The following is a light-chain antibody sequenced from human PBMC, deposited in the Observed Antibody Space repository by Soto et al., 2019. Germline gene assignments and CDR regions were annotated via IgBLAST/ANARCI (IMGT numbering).Light chain of an antibody. CDR3: QQLNSYPLT. V-gene: IGKV1-9*01. CDR1: QTISSW. CDR2: SAS. J-gene: IGKJ5*01. Sequence: DIQMTQSPSTRSGSVWDTVTTTCRASQTISSWLAWYQQKPGKAPKLLIYSASTLQTAVPSRFSGSGSGTDFTLTISSLQPEDFATYYCQQLNSYPLTFGQGTRLEIK.